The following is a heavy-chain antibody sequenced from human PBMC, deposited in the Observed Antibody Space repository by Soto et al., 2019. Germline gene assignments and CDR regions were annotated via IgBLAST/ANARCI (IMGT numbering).Heavy chain of an antibody. Sequence: SETLSLTCSVSGGSISTVGHYWTWIRQPPGKGLEWIGSIYHTGSTYYSKSLRSRLTMSVDTSKSQFSLRLSSVTAADTAVYYCARATGTLRSTNRDYWGQGSLVTVSS. J-gene: IGHJ4*02. CDR3: ARATGTLRSTNRDY. CDR1: GGSISTVGHY. D-gene: IGHD1-1*01. V-gene: IGHV4-31*03. CDR2: IYHTGST.